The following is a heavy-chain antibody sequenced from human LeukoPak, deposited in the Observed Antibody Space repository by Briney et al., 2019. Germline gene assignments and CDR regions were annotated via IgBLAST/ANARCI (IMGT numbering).Heavy chain of an antibody. V-gene: IGHV1-2*06. CDR1: GYTFTGYY. Sequence: ASVKVSCKASGYTFTGYYMHWVRQAPGQGLERMGRINPNSGGTNYAQKFQGRVTMTRDTSISTAYMELSRLRSDDTAVYYCASTIDYDFWSGYLSSWGQGTLVTVSS. CDR2: INPNSGGT. J-gene: IGHJ4*02. CDR3: ASTIDYDFWSGYLSS. D-gene: IGHD3-3*01.